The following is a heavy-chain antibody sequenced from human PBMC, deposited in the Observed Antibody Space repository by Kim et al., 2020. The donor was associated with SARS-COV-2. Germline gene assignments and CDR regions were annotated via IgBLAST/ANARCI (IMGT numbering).Heavy chain of an antibody. CDR3: ANSLPSRYEVVEDSMDV. J-gene: IGHJ6*02. D-gene: IGHD2-15*01. Sequence: GGSLRLSCAASGFTFSSYAMSWVRQAPGKGLEWVSAISGSGGSTYYADSVKGRFTISRDNSKNTLYLQMNSLRAEDTAVYYCANSLPSRYEVVEDSMDVWGQGTTVTVSS. V-gene: IGHV3-23*01. CDR1: GFTFSSYA. CDR2: ISGSGGST.